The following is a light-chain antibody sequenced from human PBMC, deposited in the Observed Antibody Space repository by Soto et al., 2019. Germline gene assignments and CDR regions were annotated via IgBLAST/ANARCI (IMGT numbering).Light chain of an antibody. CDR3: QQYNNWACT. CDR1: QSVSSN. J-gene: IGKJ1*01. Sequence: EIVMTQSPATLSVSPGERATLSCRASQSVSSNLACYQQKPGQAPRLLIYGASTRATGITARFSGSGSGTEFTLTISSLQSEDFAVYYCQQYNNWACTFGQGTKVDIK. CDR2: GAS. V-gene: IGKV3-15*01.